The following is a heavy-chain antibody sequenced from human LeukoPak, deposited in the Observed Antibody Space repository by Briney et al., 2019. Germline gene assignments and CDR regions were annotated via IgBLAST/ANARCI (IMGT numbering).Heavy chain of an antibody. CDR2: ISSSSSTI. D-gene: IGHD2-15*01. V-gene: IGHV3-48*02. J-gene: IGHJ4*02. Sequence: GGPLRLSCAASGFTFSSYSMNWVGQAPGKGLEWVSFISSSSSTIYYADSVKGRFTISRDNAKNSLFLQMNSLRDEDTAVYYCARGYCSGGICYSGVYWGQGTLVTVSS. CDR3: ARGYCSGGICYSGVY. CDR1: GFTFSSYS.